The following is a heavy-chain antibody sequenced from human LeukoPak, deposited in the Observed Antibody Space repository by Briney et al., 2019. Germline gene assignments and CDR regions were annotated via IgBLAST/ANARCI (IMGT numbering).Heavy chain of an antibody. Sequence: SQTLSLTCTVSGGSISSGDYYWSWIRQPPGKGLEWIGYIYESGDTHYNPSLKSRVIISVDTSKNQFSLKLSSVTAADTAVCYCARRFLWFGESSGTFDYWGQGTLVTVSS. J-gene: IGHJ4*02. V-gene: IGHV4-30-4*01. CDR1: GGSISSGDYY. D-gene: IGHD3-10*01. CDR2: IYESGDT. CDR3: ARRFLWFGESSGTFDY.